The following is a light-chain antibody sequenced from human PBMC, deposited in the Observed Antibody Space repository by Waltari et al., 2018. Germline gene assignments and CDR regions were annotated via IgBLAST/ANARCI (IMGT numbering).Light chain of an antibody. J-gene: IGLJ1*01. CDR3: SSYTTSSAPGV. Sequence: QSALTQPASVSGSPGPSITLSCSGTDSDLGSYDFVSWYHQHPGKAPHLIIYEVSNRPSGISNRFSASKSGNTASLTISGLQAEDEADYYCSSYTTSSAPGVFGTGTRVTVL. CDR2: EVS. CDR1: DSDLGSYDF. V-gene: IGLV2-14*01.